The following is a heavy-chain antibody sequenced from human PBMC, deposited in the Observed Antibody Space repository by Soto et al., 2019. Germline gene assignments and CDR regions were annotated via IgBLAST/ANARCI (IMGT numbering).Heavy chain of an antibody. V-gene: IGHV3-48*02. CDR3: ARPHAGYSSGWYRPDWGDAFDI. CDR1: GFTFSSYS. D-gene: IGHD6-19*01. CDR2: ISSSSSTI. J-gene: IGHJ3*02. Sequence: EVQLVESGGGLVQPGGSLRLSCAASGFTFSSYSMNWVRQAPGKGLEWVSYISSSSSTIYYADSVKGRFTISRDTAKNSMYLQMNSLRDEYTAVYYCARPHAGYSSGWYRPDWGDAFDIWGQGTMVIVSS.